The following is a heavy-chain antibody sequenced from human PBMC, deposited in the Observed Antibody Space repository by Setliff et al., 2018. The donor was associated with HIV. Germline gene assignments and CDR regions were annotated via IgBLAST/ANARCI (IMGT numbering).Heavy chain of an antibody. J-gene: IGHJ4*02. CDR1: GDSIKDYY. D-gene: IGHD3-10*01. Sequence: ASETLSLTCNVSGDSIKDYYWSWIRQPPGKGLEWLGYMSFSANSNYNPSLKNRITISIDTSKNQFSLRLKSVTAADAAIYYCARGAGAFGAKLDSWGQGSLVTVSS. CDR3: ARGAGAFGAKLDS. V-gene: IGHV4-4*08. CDR2: MSFSANS.